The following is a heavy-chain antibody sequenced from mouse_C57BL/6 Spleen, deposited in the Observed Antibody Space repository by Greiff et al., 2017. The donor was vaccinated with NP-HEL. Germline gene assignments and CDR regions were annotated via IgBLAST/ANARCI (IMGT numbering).Heavy chain of an antibody. V-gene: IGHV1-55*01. CDR1: GYTFTSYW. J-gene: IGHJ2*01. D-gene: IGHD1-1*01. CDR3: ARFTTVVAAYYFDY. Sequence: VQLQQSGAELVKPGASVKMSCKASGYTFTSYWITWVKQRPGQGLEWIGDIYPGSGSTNYNEKFKSKATLTVDTSSSTAYMQLSSLTSEDSAVYYCARFTTVVAAYYFDYWGQGTTLTVSS. CDR2: IYPGSGST.